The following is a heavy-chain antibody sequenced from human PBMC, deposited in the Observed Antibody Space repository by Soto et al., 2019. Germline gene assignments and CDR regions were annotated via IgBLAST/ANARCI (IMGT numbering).Heavy chain of an antibody. V-gene: IGHV4-61*01. CDR2: IYYSVST. J-gene: IGHJ6*02. CDR1: GGSVSSGSYY. D-gene: IGHD2-15*01. Sequence: SETLSLTCTVSGGSVSSGSYYWSWIRQPPGKGLEWIGYIYYSVSTNYNPSLKSRVTISVDTSKNQFSLKLSSVTAADKAVYNCARVSTVVTNSKYYYYYYGMDVWGQGTTVTVSS. CDR3: ARVSTVVTNSKYYYYYYGMDV.